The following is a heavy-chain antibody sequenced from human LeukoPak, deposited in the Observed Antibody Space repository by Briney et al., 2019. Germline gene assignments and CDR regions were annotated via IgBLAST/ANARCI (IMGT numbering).Heavy chain of an antibody. CDR3: ASVDQLLWGYYFDY. V-gene: IGHV1-69*06. CDR1: GGTFSSYA. D-gene: IGHD2-2*01. Sequence: GASVKVSCKASGGTFSSYAISWVRQAPGQGLEWMGGIIPIFGTANYAQKFQGRVTITADKSTSTAYMELSSLRSEDTAVYYCASVDQLLWGYYFDYWGQGTLVTVSS. CDR2: IIPIFGTA. J-gene: IGHJ4*02.